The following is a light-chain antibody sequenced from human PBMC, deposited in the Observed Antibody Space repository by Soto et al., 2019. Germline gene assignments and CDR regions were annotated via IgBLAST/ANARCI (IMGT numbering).Light chain of an antibody. Sequence: DIQMTQSPSSLSASVGDRVSITCRASQSISSYLNWYQQKPGKAPQLLIYDASSLQSGVPSRFSGSGFGTDFTLTIGSLQPEDFATYYCQQTYGPLSLTFGGGTKVEIK. J-gene: IGKJ4*01. CDR3: QQTYGPLSLT. V-gene: IGKV1-39*01. CDR2: DAS. CDR1: QSISSY.